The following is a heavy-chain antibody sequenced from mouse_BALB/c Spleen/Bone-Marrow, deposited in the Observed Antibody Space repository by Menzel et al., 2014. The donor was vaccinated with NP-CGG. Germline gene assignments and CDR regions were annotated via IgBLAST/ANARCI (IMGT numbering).Heavy chain of an antibody. CDR3: VLRWFAY. V-gene: IGHV5-4*02. Sequence: VQLQQSGGGLVKPGGSLKLSCAASGFTFSGYYMYWVRQTPEKRLEWVATISDGGSYTYYPDSVKGRFTISRDNAKNNLYLQMSSLKSEDTAMYYCVLRWFAYWGQGTLVTVSA. CDR2: ISDGGSYT. D-gene: IGHD1-1*01. J-gene: IGHJ3*01. CDR1: GFTFSGYY.